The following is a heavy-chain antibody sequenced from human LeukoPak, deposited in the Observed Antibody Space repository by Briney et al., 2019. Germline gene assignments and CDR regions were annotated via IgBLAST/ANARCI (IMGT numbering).Heavy chain of an antibody. V-gene: IGHV1-69*04. CDR1: GGIFSSYA. CDR3: ASVEGPIYDILTGYYLDY. Sequence: GASVKVSCKASGGIFSSYAISWVRQAPGQGLEWMGRIIPILGIANYAQKFQGRVTITADKSTSTAYMELSSLRSEDTAVYYCASVEGPIYDILTGYYLDYWGQGTLVTVSS. J-gene: IGHJ4*02. D-gene: IGHD3-9*01. CDR2: IIPILGIA.